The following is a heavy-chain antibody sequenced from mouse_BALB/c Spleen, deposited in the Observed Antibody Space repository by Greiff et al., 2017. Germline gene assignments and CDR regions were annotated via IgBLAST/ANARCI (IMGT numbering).Heavy chain of an antibody. D-gene: IGHD1-1*01. V-gene: IGHV3-8*02. CDR2: ISYSGST. CDR3: ASGDGSSYVGAWFAY. Sequence: EVKLVESGPSLVKPSQTLSLTCSVTGDSITSGYWNWIRKFPGNKLEYMGYISYSGSTYYNPSLKSRISITRDTSKNQYYLQLNSVTTEDTATYYCASGDGSSYVGAWFAYWGQGTLVTVSA. CDR1: GDSITSGY. J-gene: IGHJ3*01.